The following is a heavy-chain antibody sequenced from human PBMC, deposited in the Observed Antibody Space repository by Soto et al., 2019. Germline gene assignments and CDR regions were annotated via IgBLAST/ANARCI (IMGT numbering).Heavy chain of an antibody. D-gene: IGHD4-17*01. J-gene: IGHJ3*02. CDR2: ILVGGSP. Sequence: GGSLRLSCAVSGFICSSYDMSWVRQAPGKGLEWVSTILVGGSPHYEDSVKGRFTISRDTSKNTVYLQMNSLTAGDTAVYYCAKATVTSGGAFEIYGQGAMVTVSS. V-gene: IGHV3-23*01. CDR3: AKATVTSGGAFEI. CDR1: GFICSSYD.